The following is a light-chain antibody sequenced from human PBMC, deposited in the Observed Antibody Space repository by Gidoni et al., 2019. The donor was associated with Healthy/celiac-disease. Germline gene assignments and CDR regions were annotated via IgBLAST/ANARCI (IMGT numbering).Light chain of an antibody. CDR3: QQRSNWPPLT. V-gene: IGKV3-11*01. Sequence: EIVLTQSPATLSLSPGERATLACRASQSVSSYLAWYQQKPGQAPRILIYDASNRATGIPARFSGSGSGTDFTLTISSREPEDFAVYYCQQRSNWPPLTFGGGTKVEIK. J-gene: IGKJ4*01. CDR2: DAS. CDR1: QSVSSY.